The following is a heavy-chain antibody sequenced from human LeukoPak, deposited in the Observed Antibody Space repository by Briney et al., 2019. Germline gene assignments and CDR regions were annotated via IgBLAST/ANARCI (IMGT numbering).Heavy chain of an antibody. D-gene: IGHD3-9*01. CDR3: AKYFPPMGTPSNYFDY. CDR1: GYTFITYG. V-gene: IGHV1-18*01. J-gene: IGHJ4*02. Sequence: ASVKVSCKASGYTFITYGISWVTQASGQGLELMGWITAYKGGTIYAQKFQGRVTMTTDTSTNTSYMEVRSLRSGGTAFYNSAKYFPPMGTPSNYFDYWGQGTLVTVSS. CDR2: ITAYKGGT.